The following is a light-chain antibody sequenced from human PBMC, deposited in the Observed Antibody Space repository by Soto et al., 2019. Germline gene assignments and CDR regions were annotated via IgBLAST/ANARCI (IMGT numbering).Light chain of an antibody. J-gene: IGLJ2*01. CDR1: NIGSKS. CDR2: NDD. Sequence: SYVLTQPPSVSLAPGQTARITCEGDNIGSKSVHWCQRKSGQAPVMVMYNDDDRPSGIPERFSGSNSGNTATLTISRVEAGDEADYFCQVWHSSSDPVVFGGGTKLTVL. V-gene: IGLV3-21*02. CDR3: QVWHSSSDPVV.